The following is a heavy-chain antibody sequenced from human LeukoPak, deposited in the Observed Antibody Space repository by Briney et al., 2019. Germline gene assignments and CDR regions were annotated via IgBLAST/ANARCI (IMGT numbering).Heavy chain of an antibody. D-gene: IGHD6-13*01. CDR3: ARESYSSSWYVHPTRGRGFDY. CDR2: IHGSGGVT. V-gene: IGHV3-23*01. CDR1: AISFSSYA. Sequence: GGSLRLSCTASAISFSSYAMTWLRQAPGKGLEWVSGIHGSGGVTYYADSVKGRFTISRDNSKKTLYLQMNSLRVDDTAVYYCARESYSSSWYVHPTRGRGFDYWGQGTLVTVSS. J-gene: IGHJ4*02.